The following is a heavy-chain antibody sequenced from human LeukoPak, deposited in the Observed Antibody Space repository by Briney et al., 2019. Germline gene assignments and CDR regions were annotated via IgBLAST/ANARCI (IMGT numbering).Heavy chain of an antibody. CDR3: ATITMVRGVRLDY. Sequence: GGSLRLSCAASGFTFSSYGMSWVRQAPGKGLEWVSAISGSGGSTYYADSVKGRFTISRDNSKNTLYLQMNSLRAEDTAVYYCATITMVRGVRLDYWGQGTLVTVSS. CDR2: ISGSGGST. D-gene: IGHD3-10*01. J-gene: IGHJ4*02. CDR1: GFTFSSYG. V-gene: IGHV3-23*01.